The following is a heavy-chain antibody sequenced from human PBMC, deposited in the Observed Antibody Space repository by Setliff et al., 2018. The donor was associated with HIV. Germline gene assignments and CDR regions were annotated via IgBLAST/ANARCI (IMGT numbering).Heavy chain of an antibody. V-gene: IGHV3-73*01. CDR1: GFTFSGSA. J-gene: IGHJ5*02. Sequence: GGSLRLSCSASGFTFSGSALHWVRQASGKGLEWVGRIKTKPNSYATAHAESVKGRFTISRDDSQNTAYLQMNSLRTEDTAVYFCAVSPDGDCATTECANWFNPWGQGTQVTVSS. CDR2: IKTKPNSYAT. D-gene: IGHD4-17*01. CDR3: AVSPDGDCATTECANWFNP.